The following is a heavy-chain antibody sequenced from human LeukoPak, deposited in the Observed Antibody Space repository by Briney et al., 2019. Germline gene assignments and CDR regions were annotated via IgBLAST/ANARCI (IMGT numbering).Heavy chain of an antibody. CDR3: ASPVIVVVVAATPTDH. CDR2: INPDGSTT. J-gene: IGHJ4*02. D-gene: IGHD2-15*01. CDR1: GFTFSNYW. Sequence: GGSLRLSCAASGFTFSNYWMHWVRQDPGKGLVWVSFINPDGSTTNYADSVKGRFTISRDNAKNALYLQMNSLRAEDTAVYCCASPVIVVVVAATPTDHWGQGTVVTVSS. V-gene: IGHV3-74*01.